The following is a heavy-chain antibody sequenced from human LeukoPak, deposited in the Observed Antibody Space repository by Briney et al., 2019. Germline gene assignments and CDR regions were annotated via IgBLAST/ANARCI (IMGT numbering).Heavy chain of an antibody. J-gene: IGHJ4*02. CDR1: GFTFSSYS. D-gene: IGHD2-15*01. V-gene: IGHV3-23*01. CDR2: ISGSGGST. CDR3: TSCSGGSCTRGYFDY. Sequence: GGSLRLSCAASGFTFSSYSMSWVRQAPGKVREWVSAISGSGGSTYYADSVKGRFTISRDNSKNTLYLQMNSLRAEDTAVYYCTSCSGGSCTRGYFDYWGQGNLVTVSS.